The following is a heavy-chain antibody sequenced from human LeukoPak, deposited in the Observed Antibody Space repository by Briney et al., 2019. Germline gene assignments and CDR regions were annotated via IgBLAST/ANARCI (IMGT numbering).Heavy chain of an antibody. CDR3: AREPMSSGWPYYFDY. CDR1: GGSISSYY. D-gene: IGHD6-19*01. J-gene: IGHJ4*02. Sequence: SETLSLTCTVSGGSISSYYWSWIRQPPGKGLEWIGYIYYSGSTNYNPSLKSRVTISVDTSKNQFSLKLSSVTAADTAVYYCAREPMSSGWPYYFDYWGQGTLVTVSS. CDR2: IYYSGST. V-gene: IGHV4-59*01.